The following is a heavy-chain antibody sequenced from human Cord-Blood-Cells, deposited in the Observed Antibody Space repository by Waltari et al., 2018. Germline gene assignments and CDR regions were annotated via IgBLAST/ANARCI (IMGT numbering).Heavy chain of an antibody. CDR2: IKHRGST. CDR3: ARGFPSIKNAFDI. Sequence: QVQLQQWGAGLLKPSETLSLTCAVYGGSFSGYYWSWIRQPPGKGLGWIGEIKHRGSTNYNPSLNSRVTISVDTSKNQFSLKLSSVTAADTAVYYCARGFPSIKNAFDIWGQGTMVTVSS. CDR1: GGSFSGYY. D-gene: IGHD2-21*01. J-gene: IGHJ3*02. V-gene: IGHV4-34*01.